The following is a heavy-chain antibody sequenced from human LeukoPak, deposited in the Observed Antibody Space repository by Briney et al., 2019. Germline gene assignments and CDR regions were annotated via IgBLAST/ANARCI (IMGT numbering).Heavy chain of an antibody. J-gene: IGHJ3*02. D-gene: IGHD2-2*01. CDR2: MNPNSGNT. Sequence: ASVKVSCKASGYTFTSYDINWVRQATGQGLEWMGWMNPNSGNTGYAQKFQGRVTMTRNTSISTAYMELSSLRSEDTAVYYCARRRYCSSTSCPYAFDIWGQGTMVTVSS. CDR1: GYTFTSYD. CDR3: ARRRYCSSTSCPYAFDI. V-gene: IGHV1-8*01.